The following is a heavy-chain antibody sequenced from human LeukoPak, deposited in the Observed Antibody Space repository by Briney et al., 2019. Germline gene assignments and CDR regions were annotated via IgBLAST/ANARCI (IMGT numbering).Heavy chain of an antibody. CDR3: TRGSGPMTNDY. V-gene: IGHV7-4-1*02. J-gene: IGHJ4*02. CDR1: GYTFTRYA. Sequence: ASVKVSCKASGYTFTRYAMNWVRQAPGQGLEWMGWIDTNTGNPTYAQGFTGRFVFSLDTSVSTAYLQISSLKAEDTAMYYCTRGSGPMTNDYWGQGTLVTVSS. D-gene: IGHD4-11*01. CDR2: IDTNTGNP.